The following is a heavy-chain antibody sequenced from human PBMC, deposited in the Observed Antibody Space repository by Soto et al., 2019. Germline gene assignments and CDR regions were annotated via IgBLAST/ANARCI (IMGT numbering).Heavy chain of an antibody. CDR3: ARDLFPPYYGSGSYSKGAFDI. J-gene: IGHJ3*02. CDR1: GFTFSSYG. Sequence: QVQLVESGGGVVQPGRSLRLSCAASGFTFSSYGMHWVRQAPGKGLEWVAVIWYDGSNKYYADSVKGRFTISRDNSKNTLYLQMNSLRAEDTAVYYCARDLFPPYYGSGSYSKGAFDIWGQGTMVTIS. V-gene: IGHV3-33*01. CDR2: IWYDGSNK. D-gene: IGHD3-10*01.